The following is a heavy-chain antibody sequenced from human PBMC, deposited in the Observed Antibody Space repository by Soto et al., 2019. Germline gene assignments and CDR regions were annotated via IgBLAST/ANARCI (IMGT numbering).Heavy chain of an antibody. CDR2: MKPNSGKT. Sequence: GASVKVSCKASGYTFTSYYINWVRQAPGQGLEWMGWMKPNSGKTGHAQKFQGRVTMTRNTSISTAYIELSSLRSEDTAVYYCARVWIQPPHYYYYRDVWGKGTTVTVS. CDR3: ARVWIQPPHYYYYRDV. V-gene: IGHV1-8*01. CDR1: GYTFTSYY. D-gene: IGHD5-18*01. J-gene: IGHJ6*03.